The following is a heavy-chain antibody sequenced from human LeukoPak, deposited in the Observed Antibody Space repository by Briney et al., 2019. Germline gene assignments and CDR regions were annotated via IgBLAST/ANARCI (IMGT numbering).Heavy chain of an antibody. CDR2: IGGSGGST. Sequence: GGSLRLSCAASGFTFSSYAMSWVRQAPGKGLEWVSAIGGSGGSTYYADSVKGRFTISRDNSKNTLYLQMNSLRAEDTAVYYCAKPDCSHTDCYRPAYWGQGTLVTVSS. J-gene: IGHJ4*02. D-gene: IGHD2-2*02. CDR3: AKPDCSHTDCYRPAY. V-gene: IGHV3-23*01. CDR1: GFTFSSYA.